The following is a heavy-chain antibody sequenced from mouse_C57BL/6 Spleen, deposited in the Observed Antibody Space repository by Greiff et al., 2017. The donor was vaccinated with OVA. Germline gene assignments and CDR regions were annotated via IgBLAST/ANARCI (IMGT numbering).Heavy chain of an antibody. V-gene: IGHV1-61*01. CDR2: IYPSDSET. CDR3: ASNWDEGWFAY. J-gene: IGHJ3*01. Sequence: QVQLQQPGAELVRPGSSVKLSCKASGYTFTSYWMDWVKQRPGQGLEWIGNIYPSDSETHYNQKFKDKATLTVDKSSSTAYMQLSSLTSEDSAVYYCASNWDEGWFAYWGQGTLVTVSA. D-gene: IGHD4-1*02. CDR1: GYTFTSYW.